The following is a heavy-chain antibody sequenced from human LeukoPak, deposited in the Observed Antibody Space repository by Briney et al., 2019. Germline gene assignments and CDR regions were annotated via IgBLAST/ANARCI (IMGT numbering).Heavy chain of an antibody. V-gene: IGHV3-21*01. CDR2: ISGRSSHV. D-gene: IGHD3-16*01. J-gene: IGHJ1*01. Sequence: GGSLRLSCAASGFTFSSYSFNWVRQAPGKGLEWVSAISGRSSHVYYGESVKGRFTISRDNAKNSLYLQLDSLGVEDTAVYYCGRAFPPLRTSSAGDLWGQGTLVTVSS. CDR3: GRAFPPLRTSSAGDL. CDR1: GFTFSSYS.